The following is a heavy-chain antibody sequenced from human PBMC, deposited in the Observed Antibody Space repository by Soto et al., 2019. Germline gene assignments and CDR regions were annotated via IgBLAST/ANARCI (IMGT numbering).Heavy chain of an antibody. V-gene: IGHV3-64*04. CDR2: VRGNGDPP. D-gene: IGHD6-19*01. Sequence: GGSPRLSCSASGFTFSSYALHWVGQAPGKGLEYISGVRGNGDPPFYADSVKGRFTISRDDSKNSLYLQINSLRAGDTAVYFCARGSSGCYADLDHWGKGIQV. CDR3: ARGSSGCYADLDH. CDR1: GFTFSSYA. J-gene: IGHJ4*02.